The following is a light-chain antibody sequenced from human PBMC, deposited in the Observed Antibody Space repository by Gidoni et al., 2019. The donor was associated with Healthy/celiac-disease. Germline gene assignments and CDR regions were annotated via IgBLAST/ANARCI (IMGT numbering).Light chain of an antibody. Sequence: QSALTQPASVSGSPGQSITISCTGTSSDVGGYNYVSWYQQHPGKATKLMIYDVSNRPSGVSNRFSGSKSGNTASLTISGLQAEDEADYYCSSYTSSSTLVGVVFGGGTKLXV. J-gene: IGLJ2*01. CDR2: DVS. V-gene: IGLV2-14*03. CDR1: SSDVGGYNY. CDR3: SSYTSSSTLVGVV.